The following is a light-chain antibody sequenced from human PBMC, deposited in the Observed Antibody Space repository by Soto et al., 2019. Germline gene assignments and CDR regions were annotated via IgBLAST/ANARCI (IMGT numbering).Light chain of an antibody. CDR1: SSDVGGYNY. CDR3: CSYAGSYTAYV. CDR2: DVS. Sequence: QPVLTQPRSVSGSPGQSVTISCTGTSSDVGGYNYVSWYQQHPGKAPKLMIYDVSKRPSGVPDRFSGSKSGNTASLTISGLQAEDEADYYCCSYAGSYTAYVFGTGTKLPS. V-gene: IGLV2-11*01. J-gene: IGLJ1*01.